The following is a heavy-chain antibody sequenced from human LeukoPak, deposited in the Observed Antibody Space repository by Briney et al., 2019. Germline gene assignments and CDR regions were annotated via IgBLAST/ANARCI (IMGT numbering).Heavy chain of an antibody. CDR3: AKVELNY. J-gene: IGHJ4*02. Sequence: GGSLRLSCAASGFTASAYAMAWVRQAPGKGLEWVSTIYDDNTYYADSVKGRFAISTDNSKNTLYLQMNSLRVEDTAVYYCAKVELNYWGQGTLVTVSS. CDR2: IYDDNT. V-gene: IGHV3-23*01. D-gene: IGHD1-26*01. CDR1: GFTASAYA.